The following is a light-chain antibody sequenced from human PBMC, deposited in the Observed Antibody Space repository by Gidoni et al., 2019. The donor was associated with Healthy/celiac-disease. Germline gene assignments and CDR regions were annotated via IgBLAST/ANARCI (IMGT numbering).Light chain of an antibody. CDR3: QTWGPGIHGV. V-gene: IGLV4-69*01. CDR2: LNRDGSH. Sequence: QVVVTQSPSAAASLGASVRLTCTLSNGHSRYAIAWHQVQPGTGPRFLMRLNRDGSHEKGDGLPDRFSGSSSGAERYLTISSVQSEDEADYYCQTWGPGIHGVFGGGTKVTVL. J-gene: IGLJ3*02. CDR1: NGHSRYA.